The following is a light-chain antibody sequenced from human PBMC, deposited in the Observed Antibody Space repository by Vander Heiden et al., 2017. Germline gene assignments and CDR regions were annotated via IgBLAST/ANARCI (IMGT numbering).Light chain of an antibody. CDR3: SSYTSSSTLEGVV. Sequence: QSALTQPASVSGSPGQSITISCTGTSSDVGGYNYVSWYQQHPGKAPKLMIYDVSNRPSGVSNRFSGSKSGNTASLTISGLQAEDEADYYCSSYTSSSTLEGVVFGGGTKLTVI. V-gene: IGLV2-14*03. J-gene: IGLJ2*01. CDR1: SSDVGGYNY. CDR2: DVS.